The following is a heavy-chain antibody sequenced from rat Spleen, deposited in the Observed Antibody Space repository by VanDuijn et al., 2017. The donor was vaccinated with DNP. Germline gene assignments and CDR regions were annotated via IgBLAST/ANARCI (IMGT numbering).Heavy chain of an antibody. Sequence: EVQLVESGGGLVQPGRSLKLSCAASGFIFSDYAMAWVRQVPKKGLEWVATISYDGSSAYYRDSVKGRFTISRDNGKRTLYLQMDSLRSEDTATYYCVRLGYYEGSYPNWFAYWGQGTLVTVSS. J-gene: IGHJ3*01. CDR1: GFIFSDYA. CDR2: ISYDGSSA. D-gene: IGHD1-12*03. CDR3: VRLGYYEGSYPNWFAY. V-gene: IGHV5-17*01.